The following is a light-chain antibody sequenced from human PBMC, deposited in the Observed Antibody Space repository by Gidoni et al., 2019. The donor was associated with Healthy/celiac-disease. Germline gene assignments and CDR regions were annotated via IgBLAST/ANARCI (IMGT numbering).Light chain of an antibody. CDR1: QDISNY. J-gene: IGKJ3*01. V-gene: IGKV1-33*01. Sequence: DIQLTQSPSSLSASVGDRVTITCQASQDISNYLNWCQQTPGKDPKLLIYDASNLETGVPSRFSGGGSVTDFTFTISSLQPEDITTYYCQQYDDLPLFTFGPGTKVDIK. CDR3: QQYDDLPLFT. CDR2: DAS.